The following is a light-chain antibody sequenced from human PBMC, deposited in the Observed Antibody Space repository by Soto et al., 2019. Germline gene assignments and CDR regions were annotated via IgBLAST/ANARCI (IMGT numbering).Light chain of an antibody. Sequence: EIVLTQSPGTLSLSPGERATLSCRASQSVSSDYLAWYQQKPGQAPRILIHGASSRATGIPDRFSGSGSGTDFTLTISRLEPEDFVVYFCQQYGSSPQTFGPGTKVEIK. V-gene: IGKV3-20*01. CDR3: QQYGSSPQT. CDR2: GAS. J-gene: IGKJ1*01. CDR1: QSVSSDY.